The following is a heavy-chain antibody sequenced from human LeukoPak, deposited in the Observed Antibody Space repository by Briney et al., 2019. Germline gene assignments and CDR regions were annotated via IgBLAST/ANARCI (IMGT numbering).Heavy chain of an antibody. Sequence: GRSLRLSCAASGFTFSSYWMSWVRQAPGKGLEWVSNLKQDGSEKYYVDSVKGRFTISRDNAKNSLYLQLNSLRAEDTAVYYCARSPYTSGWYGVGYWGQGTLVTVSS. J-gene: IGHJ4*02. D-gene: IGHD6-19*01. V-gene: IGHV3-7*01. CDR1: GFTFSSYW. CDR3: ARSPYTSGWYGVGY. CDR2: LKQDGSEK.